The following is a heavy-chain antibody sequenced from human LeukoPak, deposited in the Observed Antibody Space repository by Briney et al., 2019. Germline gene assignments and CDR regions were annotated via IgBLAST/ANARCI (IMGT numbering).Heavy chain of an antibody. V-gene: IGHV3-7*03. CDR2: INQDESET. D-gene: IGHD5-12*01. J-gene: IGHJ4*02. CDR3: AYSGYEIENKFDY. Sequence: GGSLRLSCAASGLSFRSYWMSWVRQAPGKGLGWVANINQDESETYYGDSAKGRFTISRDNSKNTLYLQMNSLRAEDTAVYYCAYSGYEIENKFDYWGQGTLVTVSS. CDR1: GLSFRSYW.